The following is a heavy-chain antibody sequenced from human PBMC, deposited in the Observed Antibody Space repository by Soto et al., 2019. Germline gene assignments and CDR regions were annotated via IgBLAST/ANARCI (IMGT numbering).Heavy chain of an antibody. J-gene: IGHJ4*02. V-gene: IGHV4-59*01. CDR3: SREYYGSGSYFFDY. CDR2: VFYSGNT. Sequence: PSETLSLTCTVSRGSISGYYWSWIRQPPGKGLEWIGNVFYSGNTNYNPSLKSRVTISVDTSKNQFSLNLTSVTAADTAVYFCSREYYGSGSYFFDYWGQGKLVTVSS. D-gene: IGHD3-10*01. CDR1: RGSISGYY.